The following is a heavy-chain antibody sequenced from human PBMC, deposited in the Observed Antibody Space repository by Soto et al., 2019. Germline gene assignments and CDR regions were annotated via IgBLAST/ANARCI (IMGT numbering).Heavy chain of an antibody. J-gene: IGHJ3*01. V-gene: IGHV1-69*13. Sequence: SVKVSCKASGLTFSSSTLTWVRQVPGQGPEWMGGIIPFFSSVNYAQKFQDRVTITADVSTSTTYMELRSLRSEDTAVYYCARGHQYGGNSDAFEFWGQGTVVTVSS. CDR1: GLTFSSST. CDR3: ARGHQYGGNSDAFEF. D-gene: IGHD2-21*02. CDR2: IIPFFSSV.